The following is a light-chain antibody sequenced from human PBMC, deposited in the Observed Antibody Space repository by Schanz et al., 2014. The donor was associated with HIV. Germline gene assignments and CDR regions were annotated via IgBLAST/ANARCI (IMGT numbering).Light chain of an antibody. CDR1: SSNIGAGYD. V-gene: IGLV1-40*01. CDR3: QSYDTTLSAIL. CDR2: GNN. Sequence: QSVLTQPPSVSGAPGQRVTISCTGSSSNIGAGYDVHWYQQLPGTAPKLLIYGNNNRPSGVPDRFSGSKSGTSASLAITGLQPEDEADYFCQSYDTTLSAILFGGGTKLTVL. J-gene: IGLJ2*01.